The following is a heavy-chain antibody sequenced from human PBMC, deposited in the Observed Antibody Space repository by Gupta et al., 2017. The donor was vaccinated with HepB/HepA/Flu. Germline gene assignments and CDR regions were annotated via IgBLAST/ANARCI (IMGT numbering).Heavy chain of an antibody. Sequence: GFSLSTFWMNWVRQPPGKGREWVANIDQNRNVKRYVDSVRRRFTVPRDNAKNSLFLQMNSLRVDDTAIYDCVSWGSGFNYWGQGTLVTVSS. J-gene: IGHJ4*02. V-gene: IGHV3-7*01. CDR1: GFSLSTFW. CDR2: IDQNRNVK. CDR3: VSWGSGFNY. D-gene: IGHD6-25*01.